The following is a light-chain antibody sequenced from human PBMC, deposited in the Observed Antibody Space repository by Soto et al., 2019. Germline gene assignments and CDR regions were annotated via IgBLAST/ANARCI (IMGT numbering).Light chain of an antibody. J-gene: IGLJ1*01. CDR3: SSYTSSSTLV. CDR1: TSDVGGYHY. Sequence: QSVLTQPASVSGSPGQSVTISCTGTTSDVGGYHYVSWYQHHPGKAPKLMIYEISTRPSGVSDRFSGSKSGNTASLTISGLQAEDEADYYCSSYTSSSTLVFGTGT. CDR2: EIS. V-gene: IGLV2-14*01.